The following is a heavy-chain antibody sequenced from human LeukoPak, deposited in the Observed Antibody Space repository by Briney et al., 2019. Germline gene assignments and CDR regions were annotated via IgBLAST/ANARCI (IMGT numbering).Heavy chain of an antibody. J-gene: IGHJ5*02. CDR3: ARDGSGSDNWFDP. CDR2: IYYSGST. D-gene: IGHD3-10*01. CDR1: GGSISSTRYY. V-gene: IGHV4-39*07. Sequence: SETLSLTCTVSGGSISSTRYYWGWIRQPPGKGLEWIGSIYYSGSTYYNPSLKSRVTISVDTSKNQFSLKLSSVTAADTAVYYCARDGSGSDNWFDPWGQGTLVTVSS.